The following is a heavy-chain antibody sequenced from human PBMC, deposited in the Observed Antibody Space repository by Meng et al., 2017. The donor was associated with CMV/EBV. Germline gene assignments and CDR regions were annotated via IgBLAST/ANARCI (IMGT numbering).Heavy chain of an antibody. CDR1: GFSLSTSGMC. J-gene: IGHJ6*02. V-gene: IGHV2-70*20. Sequence: SGPTLVKPPQTLTLTCTFSGFSLSTSGMCVSWVRQPPGKALEWLALIDWDDDKYYSTSLKTRLTISKDTSKNQVVLTMTNMDPVDTATCYCARMRITGTTSGYYYYYGMDVWGQGTTVTVSS. CDR3: ARMRITGTTSGYYYYYGMDV. CDR2: IDWDDDK. D-gene: IGHD1-7*01.